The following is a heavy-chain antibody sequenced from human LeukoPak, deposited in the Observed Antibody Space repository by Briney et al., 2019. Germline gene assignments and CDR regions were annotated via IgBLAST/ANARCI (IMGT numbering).Heavy chain of an antibody. J-gene: IGHJ4*02. V-gene: IGHV4-59*01. CDR1: GXSISSYY. CDR2: MSYSGST. Sequence: PSETLSFTWTVSGXSISSYYWSWIRQPPGKGLEWIGYMSYSGSTNYNPSLKSRVTMSINTSKNQFSLRLSSVTAADTAVYYCARGSDFGDYWGQGTLVTVLS. CDR3: ARGSDFGDY. D-gene: IGHD4-17*01.